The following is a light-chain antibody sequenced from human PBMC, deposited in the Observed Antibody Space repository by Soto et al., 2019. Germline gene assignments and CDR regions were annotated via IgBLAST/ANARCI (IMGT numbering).Light chain of an antibody. Sequence: IVMTQSPATLSVSPGERAILSCRASQSVGGDLAWYQRKPGQAPRLLIYGASSRAPGIPTRFSGSGSGTEFTLTISSLQSEDFAVYYCQQYENWPQLTFGGGTKVDIK. CDR1: QSVGGD. CDR2: GAS. CDR3: QQYENWPQLT. V-gene: IGKV3-15*01. J-gene: IGKJ4*01.